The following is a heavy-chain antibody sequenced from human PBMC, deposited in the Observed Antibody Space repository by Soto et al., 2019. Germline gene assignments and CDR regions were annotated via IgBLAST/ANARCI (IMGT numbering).Heavy chain of an antibody. D-gene: IGHD6-6*01. CDR1: GFSFTGYY. J-gene: IGHJ5*02. CDR3: AKDLTRQLAYWLDP. CDR2: INAHSGGT. Sequence: QEQLVQSGAAVKKPGASVKVSCKASGFSFTGYYIHWLRQAPGQGLEWMGWINAHSGGTEYAQKFQGRVTLPRDTSISTAYMTLSSLRSDDTAIYYCAKDLTRQLAYWLDPWGQGTQVTVSS. V-gene: IGHV1-2*02.